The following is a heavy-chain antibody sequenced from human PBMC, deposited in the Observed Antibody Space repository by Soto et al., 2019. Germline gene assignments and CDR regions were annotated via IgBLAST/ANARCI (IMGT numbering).Heavy chain of an antibody. V-gene: IGHV3-23*01. CDR2: ISGTYGT. J-gene: IGHJ4*02. CDR3: AKAYSTGWSEGYFDY. D-gene: IGHD6-19*01. CDR1: GFTFSSYA. Sequence: EVQLLDSGGGLIQPGGSLRLSCAASGFTFSSYAMGWFRQAPGKGLEWVSFISGTYGTHYADSVRGRFTISTDNSKSTLYLHMNSLRAEDTALYYCAKAYSTGWSEGYFDYWGQGTLVTVSS.